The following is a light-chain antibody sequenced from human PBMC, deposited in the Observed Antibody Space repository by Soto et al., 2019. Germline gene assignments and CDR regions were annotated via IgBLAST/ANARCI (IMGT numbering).Light chain of an antibody. V-gene: IGKV3-20*01. J-gene: IGKJ2*01. CDR1: RSVRSSY. CDR3: QQYGSSPPYT. CDR2: GAS. Sequence: EIVLTQSPGTLSLSPGERATLSCRASRSVRSSYLAWYQQKPGQAPRLLIYGASTRATGIPDRFSGGGSGTDFTLTISRLEPEDFAVYYCQQYGSSPPYTFGQVTKLEIK.